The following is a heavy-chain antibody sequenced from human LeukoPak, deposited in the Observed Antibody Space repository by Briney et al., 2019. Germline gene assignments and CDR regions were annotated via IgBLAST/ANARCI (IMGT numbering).Heavy chain of an antibody. J-gene: IGHJ3*02. CDR1: GFSFSDYS. V-gene: IGHV3-21*01. Sequence: GGSLRLSCAASGFSFSDYSMNWVRQAPGKGLEWVSSISKNSGYIYYRESVKGRFTISRDNAKNSLYLQMNSLRAEDTAVYYCARPSSPSANDVFDIWGQGTMVTVSS. CDR3: ARPSSPSANDVFDI. D-gene: IGHD5-18*01. CDR2: ISKNSGYI.